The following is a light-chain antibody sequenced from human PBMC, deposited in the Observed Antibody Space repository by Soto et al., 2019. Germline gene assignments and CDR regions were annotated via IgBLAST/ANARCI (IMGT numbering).Light chain of an antibody. CDR2: DAS. Sequence: EIVFAHSPVTLSFFPVERATLSCRASQSVTNSLAWYQQKPGQAPRLLVYDASNRATGIPTRFSGSGSGTDFTLTISNLEPEDFAVYYCQQHISWPLTFGGGTKVDIK. CDR1: QSVTNS. J-gene: IGKJ4*01. CDR3: QQHISWPLT. V-gene: IGKV3-11*01.